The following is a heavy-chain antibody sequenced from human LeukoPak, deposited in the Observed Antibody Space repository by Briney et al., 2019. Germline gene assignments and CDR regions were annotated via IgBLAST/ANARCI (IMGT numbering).Heavy chain of an antibody. CDR1: GYSISSGYY. D-gene: IGHD2-2*01. J-gene: IGHJ6*04. Sequence: PSETLSLTCAVSGYSISSGYYWGWIRQPPGKGLEWIGSIYHSGSTYYNPSLKSRVTISVDTSKNQFSLKLSSGTAADTAVYYCARDGIVVVPAAIYYYYGMDVWGKGTTVTVSS. CDR3: ARDGIVVVPAAIYYYYGMDV. V-gene: IGHV4-38-2*02. CDR2: IYHSGST.